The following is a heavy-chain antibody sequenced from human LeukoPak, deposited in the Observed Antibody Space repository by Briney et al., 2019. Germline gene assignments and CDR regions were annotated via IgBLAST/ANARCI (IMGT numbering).Heavy chain of an antibody. Sequence: ASVKVSCKASGYTSTSYGISWVRQAPGQGLEWMGWISAYNGNTNYAQKLQGRVTMTTDTSTSTAYMELRSLRSDDTAVYYCARHHIVVVPAANGHYYYFDYWGQGTLVTVSS. D-gene: IGHD2-2*01. CDR2: ISAYNGNT. V-gene: IGHV1-18*01. J-gene: IGHJ4*02. CDR3: ARHHIVVVPAANGHYYYFDY. CDR1: GYTSTSYG.